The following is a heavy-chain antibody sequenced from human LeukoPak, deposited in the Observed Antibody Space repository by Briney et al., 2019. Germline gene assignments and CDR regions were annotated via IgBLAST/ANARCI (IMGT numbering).Heavy chain of an antibody. Sequence: HPGRSLRLSCAASGFTFSSYGMHWVRQAPGKGLEWLAVVTYGDNVAHYRDSVRGRFTISRDNSKNTLYLQMSSLRDDDTAVYYCVSEQGTGWYRASDYWGQGTLVTVSS. CDR1: GFTFSSYG. D-gene: IGHD6-19*01. J-gene: IGHJ4*02. CDR3: VSEQGTGWYRASDY. V-gene: IGHV3-33*05. CDR2: VTYGDNVA.